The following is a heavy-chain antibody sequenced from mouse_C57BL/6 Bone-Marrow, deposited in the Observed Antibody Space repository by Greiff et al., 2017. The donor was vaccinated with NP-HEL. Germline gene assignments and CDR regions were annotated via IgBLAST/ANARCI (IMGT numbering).Heavy chain of an antibody. CDR1: GYAFTNYL. J-gene: IGHJ2*01. D-gene: IGHD2-4*01. CDR3: AIYYDYSDY. V-gene: IGHV1-54*01. Sequence: QVQLQQSGAELVRPGTSVKVSCKASGYAFTNYLIEWVKQRPGQGLEWIGVINPGSGGTNYNEKFKGKATLTADKSSSTAYMQLSSLTSEDSAVYFCAIYYDYSDYWGQGTTLTVSS. CDR2: INPGSGGT.